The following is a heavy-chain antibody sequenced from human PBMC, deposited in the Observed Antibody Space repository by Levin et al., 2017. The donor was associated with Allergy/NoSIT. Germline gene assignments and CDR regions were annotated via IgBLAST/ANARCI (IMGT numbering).Heavy chain of an antibody. Sequence: SQTLSLTCCVSGGSISSSRYYWGWIRQPPGKGLEWIGSIHYSGNTYYNPSLTSRVTISVDTSKNQFSLNVRSVTAADTAVYYCARHVGATNYAILNGFDYWGQGTLVTVSS. D-gene: IGHD3-9*01. J-gene: IGHJ4*02. CDR2: IHYSGNT. CDR1: GGSISSSRYY. CDR3: ARHVGATNYAILNGFDY. V-gene: IGHV4-39*01.